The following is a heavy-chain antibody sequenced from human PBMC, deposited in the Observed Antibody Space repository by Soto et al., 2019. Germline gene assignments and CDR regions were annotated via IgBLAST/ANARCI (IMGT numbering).Heavy chain of an antibody. D-gene: IGHD3-3*01. Sequence: QVQLVQSGAEVKKPGASVKVSCKISGYSLSNYGITWVRQAPGQGLEWMGWISGYNGNTEYAQKVQGRVTMTTDTSPSTAYMELRSLRSDDTAVYYCARDGGTIFGVVNDYWGQGTLVTVSS. V-gene: IGHV1-18*01. CDR3: ARDGGTIFGVVNDY. CDR2: ISGYNGNT. J-gene: IGHJ4*02. CDR1: GYSLSNYG.